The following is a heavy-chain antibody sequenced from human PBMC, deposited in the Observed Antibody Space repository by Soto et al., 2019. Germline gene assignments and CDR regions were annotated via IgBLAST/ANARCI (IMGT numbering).Heavy chain of an antibody. CDR1: GGSISSYY. V-gene: IGHV4-59*08. D-gene: IGHD3-10*01. Sequence: QVQLQESGPGLVKPSETLSLTCTVSGGSISSYYWSWIRQPTGKGLEWIGYIYYSGSTNYNPSLNSRVTISVDTFKNQFSLKLSSVTAADTAVYYCARQYYYGSGHDYWGQGTLVTVSS. CDR3: ARQYYYGSGHDY. J-gene: IGHJ4*02. CDR2: IYYSGST.